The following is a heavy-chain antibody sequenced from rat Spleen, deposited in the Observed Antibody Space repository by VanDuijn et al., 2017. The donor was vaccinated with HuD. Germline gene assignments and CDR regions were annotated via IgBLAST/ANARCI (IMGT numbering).Heavy chain of an antibody. CDR2: ISYEGSRT. V-gene: IGHV5-29*01. CDR1: EFSFSNYG. CDR3: ARQGMGITPFDY. J-gene: IGHJ2*01. D-gene: IGHD1-9*01. Sequence: EVQLVESDGGLVQPGRSLKLSCAASEFSFSNYGMAWVRQTPTKGLEWVASISYEGSRTYYRDSVKGRFTISRDNAKSTLYLQMDSLRSEDTATYYCARQGMGITPFDYWGQGVMVTVSS.